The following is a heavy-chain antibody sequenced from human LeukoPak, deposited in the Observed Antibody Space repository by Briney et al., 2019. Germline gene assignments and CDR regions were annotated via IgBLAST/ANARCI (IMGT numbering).Heavy chain of an antibody. Sequence: GRSLRLSCAASGFTFSRYAMHWVRQAPGKGLEWVAVISYDGSNKYYADSVKGRFTISRDNSKNTLYLQMNSLRAEDTAVYYCARDDRYYYDSSGYYQRNHDYWGQGTLVTVSS. CDR1: GFTFSRYA. CDR2: ISYDGSNK. CDR3: ARDDRYYYDSSGYYQRNHDY. D-gene: IGHD3-22*01. V-gene: IGHV3-30*04. J-gene: IGHJ4*02.